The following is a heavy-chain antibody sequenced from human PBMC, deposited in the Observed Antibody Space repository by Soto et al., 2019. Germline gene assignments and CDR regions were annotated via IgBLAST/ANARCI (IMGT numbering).Heavy chain of an antibody. J-gene: IGHJ6*02. D-gene: IGHD2-15*01. CDR2: ISSSGSTI. V-gene: IGHV3-11*01. CDR1: GFTFSDYY. CDR3: AKMGPFSDSYQGDPYYYYGMDV. Sequence: GSLRLSCAASGFTFSDYYMSWIRQAPGKGLEWVSYISSSGSTIYYADSVKGRFTISRDNAKNSLYLQMNSLRAEDTAVYYCAKMGPFSDSYQGDPYYYYGMDVWGQGTTITVSS.